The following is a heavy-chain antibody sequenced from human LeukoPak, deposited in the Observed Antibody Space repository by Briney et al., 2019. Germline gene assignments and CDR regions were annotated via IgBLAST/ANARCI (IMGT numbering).Heavy chain of an antibody. CDR3: AREFEATTKGDC. V-gene: IGHV3-48*01. CDR1: GFTFSSYS. CDR2: MSSSSSTI. D-gene: IGHD1-7*01. J-gene: IGHJ4*02. Sequence: GGSLRLSCAASGFTFSSYSMNWVRQAPGKGLEWVSYMSSSSSTIYYADSVKGRFTISRDNAKNSLYLQMNSLRAEDTAVYYCAREFEATTKGDCWGQGTLVTVSS.